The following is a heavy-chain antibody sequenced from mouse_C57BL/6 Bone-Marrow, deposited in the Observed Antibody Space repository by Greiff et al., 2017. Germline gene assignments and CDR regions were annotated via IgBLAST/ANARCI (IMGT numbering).Heavy chain of an antibody. CDR3: ARKGLMIFYAMDY. CDR2: IYPGDGDT. J-gene: IGHJ4*01. V-gene: IGHV1-82*01. Sequence: QVQLQQSGPELVKPGASVKISCKASGYAFSSSWMNWVKQRPGKGLEWIGRIYPGDGDTNYNGKFKGKATLTADKSSSTAYMQLSSLTSEDSAVYFCARKGLMIFYAMDYWGQGTSVTVSS. CDR1: GYAFSSSW. D-gene: IGHD2-3*01.